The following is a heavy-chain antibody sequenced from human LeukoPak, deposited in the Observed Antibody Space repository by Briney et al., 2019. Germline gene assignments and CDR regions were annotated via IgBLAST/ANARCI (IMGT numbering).Heavy chain of an antibody. J-gene: IGHJ6*02. CDR3: ARAGYYYNSSGYYLNIYYYYGMDV. V-gene: IGHV4-38-2*02. D-gene: IGHD3-22*01. CDR1: GYSISSGYY. Sequence: SETLSLTCTVPGYSISSGYYWGWIRQPPGKGLEWIGSIYHSGSTYYNPSLKSRVTISVDTSKNQFSLKLSSVTAADTAVYYCARAGYYYNSSGYYLNIYYYYGMDVWGQGTTVTVSS. CDR2: IYHSGST.